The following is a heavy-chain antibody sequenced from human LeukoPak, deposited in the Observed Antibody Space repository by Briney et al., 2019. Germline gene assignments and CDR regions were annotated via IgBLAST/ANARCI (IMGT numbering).Heavy chain of an antibody. J-gene: IGHJ3*02. CDR3: ARVRVTPDAFDI. CDR1: GFTFSSYS. D-gene: IGHD2-21*02. V-gene: IGHV3-21*01. Sequence: GETLRLSCAASGFTFSSYSMNWVRQAPAKGLEWVSSISSSSSYIYYADSVKGRFTISRDNAKNSLYLQMNSLRAEDTAVYYCARVRVTPDAFDIWGQVTMVTVSS. CDR2: ISSSSSYI.